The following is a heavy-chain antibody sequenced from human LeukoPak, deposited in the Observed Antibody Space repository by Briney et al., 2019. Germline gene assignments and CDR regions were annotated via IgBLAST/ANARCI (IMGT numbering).Heavy chain of an antibody. J-gene: IGHJ5*02. CDR2: ISGSGGST. V-gene: IGHV3-23*01. Sequence: GGSLRLSCAASGFTFSSYAMSWVRQAPGKGLEWVSTISGSGGSTYYTDSVKGRFTISRDNSKNTLYLQMNSLRAEDTAVYYCARWYYYETSGLYYGSFDNWGQGTLVTVSS. CDR1: GFTFSSYA. D-gene: IGHD3-22*01. CDR3: ARWYYYETSGLYYGSFDN.